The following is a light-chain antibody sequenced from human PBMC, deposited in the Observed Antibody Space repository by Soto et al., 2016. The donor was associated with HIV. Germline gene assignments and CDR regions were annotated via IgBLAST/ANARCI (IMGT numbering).Light chain of an antibody. J-gene: IGKJ1*01. Sequence: DIQLTQSPSFLSASVGDRVTITCRASQGIGSYLAWYQQKPGKAPELLIHSASTLQSGVPSRFSGSGSGTEFALTISSLQPEDFATYYCLQHNRNPRTFGQGTKVEI. CDR1: QGIGSY. V-gene: IGKV1-9*01. CDR2: SAS. CDR3: LQHNRNPRT.